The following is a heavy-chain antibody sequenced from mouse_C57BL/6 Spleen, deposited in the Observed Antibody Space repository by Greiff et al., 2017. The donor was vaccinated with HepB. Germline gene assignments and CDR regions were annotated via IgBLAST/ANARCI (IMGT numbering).Heavy chain of an antibody. Sequence: QVQLQQSGAELARPGASVKMSCKASGYTFTSYTMHWVKQRPGQGLEWIGYINPSSGYTKYNQKFKDKATLTADNSSSTAYRQLSSLTSEDSAVYYCARFWDVGFDYWGQGTTLTVSS. V-gene: IGHV1-4*01. CDR1: GYTFTSYT. CDR3: ARFWDVGFDY. D-gene: IGHD4-1*01. J-gene: IGHJ2*01. CDR2: INPSSGYT.